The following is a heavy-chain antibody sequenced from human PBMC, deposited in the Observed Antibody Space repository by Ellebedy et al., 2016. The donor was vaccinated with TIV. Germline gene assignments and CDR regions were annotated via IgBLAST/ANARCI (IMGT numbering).Heavy chain of an antibody. V-gene: IGHV4-39*01. CDR2: IYYSGST. CDR3: ARKVEPEQTIDY. J-gene: IGHJ4*02. D-gene: IGHD1/OR15-1a*01. CDR1: GGSISSSSYY. Sequence: SETLSLTCTVSGGSISSSSYYWGWIRQPPGKGLEWIGSIYYSGSTYYNPSLKSRVTISVDTSKNQFSLKLSSVTAADTAVYYCARKVEPEQTIDYWGQGTLVTVSS.